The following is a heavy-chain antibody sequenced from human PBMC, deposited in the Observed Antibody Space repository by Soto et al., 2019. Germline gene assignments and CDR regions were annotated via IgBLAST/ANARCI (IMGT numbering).Heavy chain of an antibody. CDR1: GGSISSSSYY. CDR3: ASSFTVVTPYYFDY. J-gene: IGHJ4*02. Sequence: SETLSLTCTVSGGSISSSSYYWGWIRQPPGKGLEWIGSIYYSGSTYYNPSLKSRVTISVDTSKNQFSLKLSSVTAADTAVYYCASSFTVVTPYYFDYWGQGTLVTVSS. V-gene: IGHV4-39*01. D-gene: IGHD2-21*02. CDR2: IYYSGST.